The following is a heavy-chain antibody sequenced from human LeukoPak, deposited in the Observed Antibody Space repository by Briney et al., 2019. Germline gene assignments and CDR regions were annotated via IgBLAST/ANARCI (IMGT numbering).Heavy chain of an antibody. D-gene: IGHD3-22*01. V-gene: IGHV3-30*18. Sequence: PGGSLRLSCAASGFTFSSYSMNWVRQAPGKGLEWVAVISFDGSNKYYADSVKGRFTISRDNLKNTLYLQMNSLRAEDTAVYYCAKGYSSGYYSDAFDVWGQGTMVTVSS. CDR1: GFTFSSYS. CDR2: ISFDGSNK. CDR3: AKGYSSGYYSDAFDV. J-gene: IGHJ3*01.